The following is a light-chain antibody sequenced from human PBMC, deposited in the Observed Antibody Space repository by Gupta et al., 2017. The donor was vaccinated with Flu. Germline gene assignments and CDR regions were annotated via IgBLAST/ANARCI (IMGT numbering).Light chain of an antibody. Sequence: SLGERATINCKSSQNVLYSANNKNYLAWYQHKPGQPPRLLIYWASTRESGVPDRFSGSGSGTDFTLTISSLQAEDVAVYYCHQYTTTPWTFGQGTKVEIK. CDR2: WAS. CDR3: HQYTTTPWT. J-gene: IGKJ1*01. CDR1: QNVLYSANNKNY. V-gene: IGKV4-1*01.